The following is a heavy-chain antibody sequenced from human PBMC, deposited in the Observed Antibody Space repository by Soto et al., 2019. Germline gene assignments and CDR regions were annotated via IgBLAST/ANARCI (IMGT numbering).Heavy chain of an antibody. CDR2: ISSSTGTI. D-gene: IGHD6-19*01. CDR1: GFTFRTYN. J-gene: IGHJ4*02. V-gene: IGHV3-48*01. Sequence: EVHLVESGGGLVQPGGSLRLSCAASGFTFRTYNMNWVRQAPGKGLEWVSYISSSTGTIYYADSVKGRFTISRDNAKNSLYLQMNSLRAEDTAVYSCARVYGIAVAGTLDFWGQGTLVTVSS. CDR3: ARVYGIAVAGTLDF.